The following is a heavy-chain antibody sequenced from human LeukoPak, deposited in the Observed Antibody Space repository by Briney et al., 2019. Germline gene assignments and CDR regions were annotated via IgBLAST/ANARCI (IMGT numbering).Heavy chain of an antibody. CDR2: INHSGST. D-gene: IGHD6-13*01. Sequence: PSETLSLTCAVYGGSFSGYYWSWIRQPPGKGLEWIGEINHSGSTNYNPSLKSRVTISVDTSKNQFSLKLSSVTAADTAMYYCASLGGIAAAGTPRYGMDVWGKGTTVTVSS. CDR1: GGSFSGYY. V-gene: IGHV4-34*01. J-gene: IGHJ6*04. CDR3: ASLGGIAAAGTPRYGMDV.